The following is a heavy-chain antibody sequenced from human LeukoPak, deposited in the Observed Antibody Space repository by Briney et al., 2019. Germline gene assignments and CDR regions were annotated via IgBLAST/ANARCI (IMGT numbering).Heavy chain of an antibody. CDR2: IYYSGST. CDR1: GGSLSTYH. CDR3: ARGSGSYGFFDL. Sequence: PPETLSLTCSVSGGSLSTYHWSWIRLSPVKGLEWFGYIYYSGSTNYNPSLKSRVSLSVDTSTNQFSLKVRSVTAADTAVYYCARGSGSYGFFDLWGQGALVTVS. J-gene: IGHJ4*02. V-gene: IGHV4-59*13. D-gene: IGHD5-18*01.